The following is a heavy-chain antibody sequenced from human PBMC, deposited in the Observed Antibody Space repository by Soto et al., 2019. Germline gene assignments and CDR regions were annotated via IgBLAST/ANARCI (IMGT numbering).Heavy chain of an antibody. Sequence: QVQLVQSGAEVKKPGASVKVSCKASGYTFASYGINWVRQAPGQGLEWLGWISPYDGYTHYAQILQGRVSMTTDTSTKTAYMELRSLRSDDTAMYYCARRGYYDSSGARNYYFYGMNVWGQGTTVTVSS. CDR2: ISPYDGYT. CDR1: GYTFASYG. J-gene: IGHJ6*02. CDR3: ARRGYYDSSGARNYYFYGMNV. D-gene: IGHD3-22*01. V-gene: IGHV1-18*01.